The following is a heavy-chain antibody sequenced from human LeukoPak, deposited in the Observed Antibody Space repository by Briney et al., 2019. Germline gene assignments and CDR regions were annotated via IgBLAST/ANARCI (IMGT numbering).Heavy chain of an antibody. CDR1: GGSFSGYY. CDR2: INHSGST. CDR3: ARGPIAAAGTFDY. J-gene: IGHJ4*02. V-gene: IGHV4-34*01. D-gene: IGHD6-13*01. Sequence: SETLSLTCAVYGGSFSGYYWSWIRQLPGKGLEWIGEINHSGSTNYNPSLKSRVTISVDTSKNQFSLKLSSVTAADTAVYYCARGPIAAAGTFDYWGQGTLVTVSS.